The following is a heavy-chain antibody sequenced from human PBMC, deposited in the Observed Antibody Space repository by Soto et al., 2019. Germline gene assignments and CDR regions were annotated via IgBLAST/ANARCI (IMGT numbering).Heavy chain of an antibody. V-gene: IGHV3-30-3*01. CDR3: ARDLYGGDICDS. CDR2: ISFDGANI. CDR1: GFLFRNYA. J-gene: IGHJ4*02. Sequence: QVQLVESGGGVVQPGTSLRLSCAASGFLFRNYAMHWVRQSPAQGLEWLAVISFDGANIFYAGAAKGRFTISSANSKQTLYLQLYSLRPGDTGVYSCARDLYGGDICDSLGQGTQVTLSS. D-gene: IGHD2-21*02.